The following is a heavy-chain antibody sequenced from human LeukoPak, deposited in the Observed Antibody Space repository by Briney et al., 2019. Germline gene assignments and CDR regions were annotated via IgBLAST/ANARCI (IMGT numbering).Heavy chain of an antibody. J-gene: IGHJ2*01. D-gene: IGHD3-16*01. CDR2: ISGSGRTI. CDR1: GFIFSSYE. CDR3: ARATTAYAAVWYFDL. Sequence: GGSLRRSCAASGFIFSSYEMDWVRQAPGKGLEWVSYISGSGRTIKYADSVKGRFTVSRDNAKNSLYLQMNSLRAEDTAIYYCARATTAYAAVWYFDLWGRGTLDTVSS. V-gene: IGHV3-48*03.